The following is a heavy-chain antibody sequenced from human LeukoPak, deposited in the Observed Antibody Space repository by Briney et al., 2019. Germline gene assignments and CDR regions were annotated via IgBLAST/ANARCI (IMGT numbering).Heavy chain of an antibody. V-gene: IGHV3-23*01. CDR1: GFTFSSYA. CDR3: AKDLIDYYDSSGYYFEFDY. J-gene: IGHJ4*02. CDR2: ISPSGSTT. Sequence: PGGSLRLSCAASGFTFSSYAMTWVRQAPGKGLEWVSSISPSGSTTYYADSVKGRFTISRDNSKNTLYLQMNSLRAEDTAVYYCAKDLIDYYDSSGYYFEFDYWGQGTLVTVSS. D-gene: IGHD3-22*01.